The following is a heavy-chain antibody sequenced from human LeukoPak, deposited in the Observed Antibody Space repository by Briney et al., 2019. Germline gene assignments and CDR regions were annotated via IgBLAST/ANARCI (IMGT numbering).Heavy chain of an antibody. CDR2: IGGSGGST. CDR1: GFTFSSYA. D-gene: IGHD2-2*01. Sequence: GGSLRLSCAASGFTFSSYAMSWVRQAPGKGLEWVSAIGGSGGSTYYADSVKGRFTISRDNSKSTLYLQMNSLRAEDTAVYYCARRSTPRDYWGQGTLVTVSS. J-gene: IGHJ4*02. V-gene: IGHV3-23*01. CDR3: ARRSTPRDY.